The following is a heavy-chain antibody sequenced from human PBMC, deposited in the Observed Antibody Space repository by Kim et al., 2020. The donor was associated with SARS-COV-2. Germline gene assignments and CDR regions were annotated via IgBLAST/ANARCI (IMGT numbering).Heavy chain of an antibody. Sequence: GGSLRLSCAASGFTFSNSAMSWVRQAPGKGLEWVAVIKSERGSKSNDYAVQVRCTISSSRSNTTKTLQLKINSVKTEAIADYDCATKSCSSDGGDHYYY. D-gene: IGHD2-2*01. CDR2: IKSERGSKSN. CDR3: ATKSCSSDGGDHYYY. J-gene: IGHJ6*01. CDR1: GFTFSNSA. V-gene: IGHV3-15*01.